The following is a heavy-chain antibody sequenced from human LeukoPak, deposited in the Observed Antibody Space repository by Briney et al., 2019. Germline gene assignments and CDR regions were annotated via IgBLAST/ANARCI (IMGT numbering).Heavy chain of an antibody. Sequence: SETLSLTCAVSGYSIISVYYWGWIRQPPGNGLEWIGSIYHSGSTYYTPSRKRRVTISVATSKNQFSPKLSSVTAADTAVYYCARHDIVVVPAAIDPPSGGWFDPWGQGTLVTVSS. D-gene: IGHD2-2*01. V-gene: IGHV4-38-2*01. CDR2: IYHSGST. J-gene: IGHJ5*02. CDR1: GYSIISVYY. CDR3: ARHDIVVVPAAIDPPSGGWFDP.